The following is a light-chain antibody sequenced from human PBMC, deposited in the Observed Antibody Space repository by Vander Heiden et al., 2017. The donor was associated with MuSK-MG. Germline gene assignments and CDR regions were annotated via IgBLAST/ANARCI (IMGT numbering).Light chain of an antibody. J-gene: IGLJ2*01. CDR1: GSDMGDYDD. CDR2: DVN. V-gene: IGLV2-14*01. CDR3: CSHTATSAPVL. Sequence: QSALSPPASVSGPPVQPVTISCTGSGSDMGDYDDVSWFQQHPGKAPKLMIYDVNNRRSGVSNRFSGSKSGNTASITISGLQTEDEADYYCCSHTATSAPVLFGGGTKLTVL.